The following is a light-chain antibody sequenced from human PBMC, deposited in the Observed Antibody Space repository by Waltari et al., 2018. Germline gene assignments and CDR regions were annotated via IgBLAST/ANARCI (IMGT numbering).Light chain of an antibody. V-gene: IGKV1-39*01. CDR1: QSISSY. J-gene: IGKJ2*01. CDR2: AAS. CDR3: QQSYSTPYT. Sequence: DIQMTQSPSSLSASVGDRVTITCRASQSISSYLNWYQQKPVKAPKLLIYAASSLQSGVPSRFSGSRSGTDFTLTISSLQPEDFATYYCQQSYSTPYTFGQGTKLEIK.